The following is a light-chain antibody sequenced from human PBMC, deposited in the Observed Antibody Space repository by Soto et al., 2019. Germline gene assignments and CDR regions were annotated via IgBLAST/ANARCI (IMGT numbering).Light chain of an antibody. CDR1: SSDIGGYSY. Sequence: QSALTQPASMSGSPGQSVTISCAGTSSDIGGYSYVSWYQHHPGTAPKLIIYDVSSRPSGVSHRFSASKSGNTASLTISGLQDEDEADYYCSSFSVASPLFGTGTKVTVL. J-gene: IGLJ1*01. CDR3: SSFSVASPL. CDR2: DVS. V-gene: IGLV2-14*01.